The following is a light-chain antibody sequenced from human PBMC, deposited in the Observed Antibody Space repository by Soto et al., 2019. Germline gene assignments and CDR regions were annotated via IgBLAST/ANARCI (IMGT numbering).Light chain of an antibody. CDR1: TSDIGTYNY. CDR2: EVS. J-gene: IGLJ3*02. V-gene: IGLV2-14*01. Sequence: QSVLTQPASVSGSPGQSSTISCSGATSDIGTYNYVSWYQHHPSKVPKVIIYEVSNRPSGVSKLFSGSKSGNTAFLNISGLKAEDEDDYYCSSYTRSDTLVFGGGTKLTVL. CDR3: SSYTRSDTLV.